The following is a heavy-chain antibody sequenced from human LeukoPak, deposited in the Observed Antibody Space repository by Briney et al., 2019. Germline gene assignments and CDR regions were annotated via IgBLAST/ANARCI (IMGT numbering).Heavy chain of an antibody. CDR2: IRFDGSYK. Sequence: GGSLRLSCAASGFTFSSYGMHWVRQAPGKGLEWVAFIRFDGSYKYYADSVKGRFTISRDNSKNTLYLQMNSLRAEDTAVYYCAKGVVVAPDVTPFDYWGQGTLVTVSS. V-gene: IGHV3-30*02. CDR3: AKGVVVAPDVTPFDY. J-gene: IGHJ4*02. CDR1: GFTFSSYG. D-gene: IGHD2-2*01.